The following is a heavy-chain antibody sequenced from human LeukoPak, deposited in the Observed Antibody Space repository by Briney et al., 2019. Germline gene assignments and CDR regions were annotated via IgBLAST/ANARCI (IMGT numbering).Heavy chain of an antibody. CDR3: ARGSPYCGSTNCHYFDY. CDR2: IYSGGNT. Sequence: GGSLRLSCAASGFSVSSNYMSWVRQAPGKGLEWAAIIYSGGNTYYADSVKGRFTISRDNSKNTLYLQMNSLRAEDTAVYYCARGSPYCGSTNCHYFDYWGQGTLVIVSS. V-gene: IGHV3-66*01. J-gene: IGHJ4*02. CDR1: GFSVSSNY. D-gene: IGHD2-2*01.